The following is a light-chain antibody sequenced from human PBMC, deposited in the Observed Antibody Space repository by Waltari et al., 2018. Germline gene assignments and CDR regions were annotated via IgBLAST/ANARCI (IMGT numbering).Light chain of an antibody. CDR1: GSDIGGFNY. J-gene: IGLJ3*02. CDR3: CSYTTTTTWV. Sequence: QSALTQPASVSGSPGQSITISCSGTGSDIGGFNYVSWYQQRPGKAPNLLIYGVSQPPSGVSDRFSGSKSGNRASLTISGLQAEDDSDYYCCSYTTTTTWVFGGGTKLTVL. CDR2: GVS. V-gene: IGLV2-14*03.